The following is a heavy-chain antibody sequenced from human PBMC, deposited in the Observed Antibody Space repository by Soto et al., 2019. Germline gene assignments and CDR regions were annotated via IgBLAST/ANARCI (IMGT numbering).Heavy chain of an antibody. Sequence: SVKVSCKASGGTFSSYAISWVRQAPGQGLEWMGGIIPIFGTANYAQKFQGRVTITADKSTSTAYMELSSLRSEDTAVYYCASTSISASRNEFDHWGQGTLVTVSS. V-gene: IGHV1-69*06. CDR3: ASTSISASRNEFDH. J-gene: IGHJ5*02. D-gene: IGHD1-1*01. CDR2: IIPIFGTA. CDR1: GGTFSSYA.